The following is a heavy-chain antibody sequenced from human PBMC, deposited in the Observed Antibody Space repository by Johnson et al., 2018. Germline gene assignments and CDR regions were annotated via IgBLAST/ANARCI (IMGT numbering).Heavy chain of an antibody. CDR2: IRSNTNNYAT. V-gene: IGHV3-73*01. CDR1: GFAFRGST. J-gene: IGHJ6*02. D-gene: IGHD1-1*01. Sequence: VQLQESGGGLVQPGGSLKLSCAASGFAFRGSTIHWVRQASGKGLAWVGRIRSNTNNYATEFAASVEGRFAISRDDSKTTAYLEMNSLKTEDTAVYYCAGTSLYGMDVWGQGTTVTVSS. CDR3: AGTSLYGMDV.